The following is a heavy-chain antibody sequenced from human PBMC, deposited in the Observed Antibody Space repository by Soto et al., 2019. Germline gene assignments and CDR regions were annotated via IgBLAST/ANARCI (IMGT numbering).Heavy chain of an antibody. D-gene: IGHD1-26*01. CDR2: IYYSGTT. Sequence: QVQLQESGPGLVKPSDTLSLTCAVSGYSISSSNWWGWIRQPPGKGLEWIGYIYYSGTTYYNPSLKSRVTMSVDTSKNQFSLKLTSVTAMDTALYYCARREIQGPIDYWGQGTLVTVSS. V-gene: IGHV4-28*01. CDR1: GYSISSSNW. J-gene: IGHJ4*02. CDR3: ARREIQGPIDY.